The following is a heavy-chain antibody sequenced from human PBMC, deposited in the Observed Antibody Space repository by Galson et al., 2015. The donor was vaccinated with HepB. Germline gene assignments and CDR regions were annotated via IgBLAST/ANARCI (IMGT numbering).Heavy chain of an antibody. V-gene: IGHV3-66*02. CDR3: ARESSYYYYGMDV. CDR2: IYSGGST. J-gene: IGHJ6*02. Sequence: SLRLSCAASGFTVSSNYMSWVRQAPGKGLEWVSVIYSGGSTYYADSVKGRFTISRDNSKNTLYLQMNSLRAEDTAVYYCARESSYYYYGMDVWGQGTTVTVSS. CDR1: GFTVSSNY.